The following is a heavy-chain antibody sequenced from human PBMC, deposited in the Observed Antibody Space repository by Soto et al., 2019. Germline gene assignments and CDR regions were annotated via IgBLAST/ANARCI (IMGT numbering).Heavy chain of an antibody. CDR3: ARRDSDIVVVVAATWAFDI. CDR2: INHSGST. D-gene: IGHD2-15*01. Sequence: SETLSLTCAVYGGSFSGYYWSWIRQPPGKGLEWIGEINHSGSTNYNPSPKSRVTISVDTSKNQFSLKLSSVTAADTAVYYCARRDSDIVVVVAATWAFDIWGQGTMVTVSS. CDR1: GGSFSGYY. J-gene: IGHJ3*02. V-gene: IGHV4-34*01.